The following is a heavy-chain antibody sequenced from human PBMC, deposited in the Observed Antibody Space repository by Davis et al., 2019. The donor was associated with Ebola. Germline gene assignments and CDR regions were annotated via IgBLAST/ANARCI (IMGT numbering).Heavy chain of an antibody. CDR2: ISSSTSGTTTV. J-gene: IGHJ6*02. V-gene: IGHV3-48*02. CDR3: AREGIITSGLDV. Sequence: PGGSLRLSCASSGITLSASTMDWVRQAPGKGLEWVSYISSSTSGTTTVYYADSVKGRFTVSRDVARNSLSLQMNSLRDDDTAIYYCAREGIITSGLDVWGQGTTVTVSS. CDR1: GITLSAST. D-gene: IGHD1-14*01.